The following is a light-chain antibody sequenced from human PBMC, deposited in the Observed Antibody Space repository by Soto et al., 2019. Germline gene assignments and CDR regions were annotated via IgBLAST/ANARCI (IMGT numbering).Light chain of an antibody. J-gene: IGKJ4*01. Sequence: DIVMTQSPDSLAVSLGERATINCKSSQSVLYISNNKNYLAWYQQKPGQPPKLLIYWASTRESGVPDRFSGSGSGTDFTLPISSLQAEDVAVYYCQQYYSTPPLTFGGGTKVEIK. CDR2: WAS. CDR3: QQYYSTPPLT. V-gene: IGKV4-1*01. CDR1: QSVLYISNNKNY.